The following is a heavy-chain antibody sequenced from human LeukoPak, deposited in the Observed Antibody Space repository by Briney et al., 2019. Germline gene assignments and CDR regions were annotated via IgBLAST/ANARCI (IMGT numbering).Heavy chain of an antibody. Sequence: PGGSLRLSCVATGFTFSDYWTSWVRQAPGKGLEWVANIKQDGGEKFYVDSVKGRFTISRDSAKNSVSLQMNSLRAENTAVYYCTRMVWRSRPFDYWGQGTLVTVSS. CDR2: IKQDGGEK. CDR3: TRMVWRSRPFDY. J-gene: IGHJ4*02. D-gene: IGHD2-2*01. CDR1: GFTFSDYW. V-gene: IGHV3-7*01.